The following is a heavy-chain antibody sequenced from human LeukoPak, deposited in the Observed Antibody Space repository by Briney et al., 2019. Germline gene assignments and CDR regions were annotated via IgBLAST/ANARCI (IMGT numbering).Heavy chain of an antibody. CDR3: ARQSFGSGSRDDALDI. CDR1: GYTFTGYY. J-gene: IGHJ3*02. V-gene: IGHV1-2*02. CDR2: INPNSGGT. D-gene: IGHD3-10*01. Sequence: ASVKVSCKASGYTFTGYYMHWVRQAPGQGLEWMGWINPNSGGTNYAQKFQGRVTMTTDTSTSTAYMEVRSLRSDDTAMYYCARQSFGSGSRDDALDIWGQGTVVTVSS.